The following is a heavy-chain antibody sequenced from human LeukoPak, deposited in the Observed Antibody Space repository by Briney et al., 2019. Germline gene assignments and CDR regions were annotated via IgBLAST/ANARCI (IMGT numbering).Heavy chain of an antibody. V-gene: IGHV5-51*01. D-gene: IGHD6-19*01. CDR2: IYIGDSDT. Sequence: GESLKISCKGSGYSFTSYWIAWVRQMPGKGLEWMGTIYIGDSDTRYSPSFQGQVTISADKSISVAYLQWSSLKASDTAMYYCARRKNPWKTEVAGPPFDYWGHGTLVTVSS. CDR3: ARRKNPWKTEVAGPPFDY. J-gene: IGHJ4*01. CDR1: GYSFTSYW.